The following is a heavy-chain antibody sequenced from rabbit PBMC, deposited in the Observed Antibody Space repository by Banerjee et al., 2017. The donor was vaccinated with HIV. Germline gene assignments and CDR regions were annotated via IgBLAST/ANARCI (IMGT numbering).Heavy chain of an antibody. J-gene: IGHJ4*01. CDR1: GFDFSNYG. CDR2: INTATGKG. V-gene: IGHV1S45*01. Sequence: QEQLVESGGGLVQPGGSLKLSCKASGFDFSNYGVSWVRQAPGKGLEWIACINTATGKGVYATWASGRFTISRTSSTTVTLQMTSLTAADTATYFCARDLTSVIGWNFNLWGPGTLVTVS. D-gene: IGHD1-1*01. CDR3: ARDLTSVIGWNFNL.